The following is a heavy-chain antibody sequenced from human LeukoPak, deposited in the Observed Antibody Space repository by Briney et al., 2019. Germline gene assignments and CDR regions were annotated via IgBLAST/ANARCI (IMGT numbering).Heavy chain of an antibody. CDR1: GGSTGSDY. CDR3: ARLKLGAYFDL. D-gene: IGHD3-16*01. V-gene: IGHV4-59*08. J-gene: IGHJ2*01. Sequence: KPSETLSLTCTVSGGSTGSDYWSWIRQSPGKGLEWVGYVYNSGDTGKNPSLKSRVTILLDTSKNQCSLKLTSVSAADTAVYYCARLKLGAYFDLWGRGTLVTVSS. CDR2: VYNSGDT.